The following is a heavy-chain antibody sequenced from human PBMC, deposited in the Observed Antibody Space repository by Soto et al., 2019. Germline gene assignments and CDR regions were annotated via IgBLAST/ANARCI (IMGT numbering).Heavy chain of an antibody. V-gene: IGHV4-59*01. CDR2: IYYSGST. CDR3: ARAAIAAAVGGGYWFDP. CDR1: GGSISSYY. Sequence: SSETLSLTCTVSGGSISSYYWSWIRQPPGKGLEWIGYIYYSGSTNYNPSLKSRVTISVDTSKNQFSLKLSSVTAADTAVYYCARAAIAAAVGGGYWFDPWGQGTLVTVSS. J-gene: IGHJ5*02. D-gene: IGHD6-13*01.